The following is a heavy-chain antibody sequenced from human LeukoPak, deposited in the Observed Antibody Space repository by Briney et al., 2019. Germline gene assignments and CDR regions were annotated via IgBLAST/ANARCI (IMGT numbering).Heavy chain of an antibody. J-gene: IGHJ4*02. CDR1: DGSISSYY. CDR3: ARWGHFDTSGYFVVDY. Sequence: PSETLSLTCTISDGSISSYYWNWIRQSPGKRLEWIGHIHYSGSTHYNPSLQSRVSISIDTSKNHFSLNLRSVTAVDTAVYYCARWGHFDTSGYFVVDYWGQGTLVTVSS. V-gene: IGHV4-59*01. D-gene: IGHD3-22*01. CDR2: IHYSGST.